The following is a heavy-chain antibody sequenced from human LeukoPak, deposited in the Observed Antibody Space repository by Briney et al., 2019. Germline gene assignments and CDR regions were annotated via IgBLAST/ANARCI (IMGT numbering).Heavy chain of an antibody. D-gene: IGHD3-10*01. V-gene: IGHV5-51*01. CDR3: ATVNGSHWFFDY. CDR1: GYSFTNTW. Sequence: GESLKISCKGSGYSFTNTWIGWVRLMPGKGLEWMGTIYPLDSDTRYSPSIQGQVTISADKSITTAYLQWSSLRASDTAMYYCATVNGSHWFFDYWGQGTLVTVSS. J-gene: IGHJ4*02. CDR2: IYPLDSDT.